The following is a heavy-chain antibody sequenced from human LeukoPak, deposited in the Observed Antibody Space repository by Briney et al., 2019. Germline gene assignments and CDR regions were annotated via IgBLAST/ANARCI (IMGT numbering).Heavy chain of an antibody. D-gene: IGHD2-8*01. J-gene: IGHJ4*02. CDR2: INTNTGNP. CDR1: GYSFNSQG. Sequence: ASVKVSCKASGYSFNSQGMNWVRQAPGQGLEWMGWINTNTGNPTYAQGFTGRFVFSLDTSDNTAYLQISSLQAEDTAVYYCASFFCTSGLCYYLDYWGQGTLVTVSS. CDR3: ASFFCTSGLCYYLDY. V-gene: IGHV7-4-1*02.